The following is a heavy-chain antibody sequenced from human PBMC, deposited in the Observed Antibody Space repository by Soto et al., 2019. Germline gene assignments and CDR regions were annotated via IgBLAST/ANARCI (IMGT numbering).Heavy chain of an antibody. Sequence: QVQLQESGPGLVKPSETLSLTCTVSGDSISSYNLAWIRQPPGKGLEWIGYFRSGGGTSYNPSLRRRGAISADTSMKQSSLSLSSVTAADTAVYYCVRQGIGVLHGLVDVWGQGTTVTVSS. V-gene: IGHV4-59*08. CDR3: VRQGIGVLHGLVDV. J-gene: IGHJ6*02. CDR2: FRSGGGT. CDR1: GDSISSYN. D-gene: IGHD3-10*01.